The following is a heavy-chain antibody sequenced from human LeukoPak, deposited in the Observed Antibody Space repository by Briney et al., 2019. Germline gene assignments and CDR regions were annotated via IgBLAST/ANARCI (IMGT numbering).Heavy chain of an antibody. CDR2: INHSGST. D-gene: IGHD2-15*01. J-gene: IGHJ5*02. V-gene: IGHV4-34*01. Sequence: PSETLSLTCAVYGGSFSGYYWSWIRQPPGKGLERIGEINHSGSTNHNPSLKSRVTISVDTSKNQFSLTLSSVTAADTAVYYCARGYRAVVAAYNWFDPWGQGTLVTVSS. CDR3: ARGYRAVVAAYNWFDP. CDR1: GGSFSGYY.